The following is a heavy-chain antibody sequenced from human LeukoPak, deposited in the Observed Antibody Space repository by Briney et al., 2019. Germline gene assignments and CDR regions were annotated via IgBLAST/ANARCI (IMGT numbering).Heavy chain of an antibody. CDR2: IYYSGTT. Sequence: SETLSLTCTVSGGSISSSSYYWGWIRQPPGKGLECIGYIYYSGTTYYNPSLKSRITISLDTSKNQFSLKLSSVTAADTAVYYCARRGRYDFWSGYPSDYWGQGTLVTVSS. V-gene: IGHV4-30-4*08. CDR3: ARRGRYDFWSGYPSDY. J-gene: IGHJ4*02. D-gene: IGHD3-3*01. CDR1: GGSISSSSYY.